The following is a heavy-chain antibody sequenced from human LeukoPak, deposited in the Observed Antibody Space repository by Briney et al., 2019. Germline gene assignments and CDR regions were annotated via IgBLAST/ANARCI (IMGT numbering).Heavy chain of an antibody. D-gene: IGHD6-19*01. V-gene: IGHV4-39*01. CDR2: IYYSGST. CDR3: ARHVVMAVAVFLDY. J-gene: IGHJ4*02. CDR1: GGSISSSSYY. Sequence: SETLSLTCTVSGGSISSSSYYWGWIRQPPGKGLEWIGSIYYSGSTYYNPSLKSRVTISVDTSKNQFSLKLSSVTAADTAVYCCARHVVMAVAVFLDYWGQGTLVTVSS.